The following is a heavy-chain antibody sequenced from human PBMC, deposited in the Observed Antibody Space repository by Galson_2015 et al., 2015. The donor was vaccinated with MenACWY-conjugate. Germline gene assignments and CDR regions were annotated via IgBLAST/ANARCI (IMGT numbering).Heavy chain of an antibody. Sequence: SLRLSCAASGFTFSSYWMHWVRQAPGKGLVWVSRINSDGRSTTYADSVEGRFTISRDNAKDTLYLQMNSLRAEDTAVCYCARATRGSSSSLWGDPYWGQGTLVTVSS. CDR2: INSDGRST. CDR3: ARATRGSSSSLWGDPY. D-gene: IGHD6-6*01. CDR1: GFTFSSYW. J-gene: IGHJ4*02. V-gene: IGHV3-74*01.